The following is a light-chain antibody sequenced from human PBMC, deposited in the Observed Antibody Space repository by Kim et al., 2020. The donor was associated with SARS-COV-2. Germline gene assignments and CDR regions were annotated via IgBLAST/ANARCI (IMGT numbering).Light chain of an antibody. CDR3: SSYTSSSTLV. J-gene: IGLJ2*01. CDR2: DVS. V-gene: IGLV2-14*03. Sequence: SLTLAGTETSSDVGGYIYVSWYQQQPGKAPKLLIYDVSARPSGVSNRFSGSKSGNTAYLTISGLQAEDEADYYCSSYTSSSTLVFGGGTQLTVL. CDR1: SSDVGGYIY.